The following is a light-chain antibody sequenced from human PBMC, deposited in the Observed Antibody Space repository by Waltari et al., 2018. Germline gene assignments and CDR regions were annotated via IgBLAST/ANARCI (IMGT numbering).Light chain of an antibody. CDR3: QQYGSSPGA. Sequence: EIVLTQSPGTLSLSPGERATLSCRASQSVSSYLAWYQQKLGQAPSLLIYGASSRATGIPDRFSGSGSGTDFTLTISRLEPEDFVVYYCQQYGSSPGAFGQGTKVEMK. J-gene: IGKJ1*01. CDR2: GAS. V-gene: IGKV3-20*01. CDR1: QSVSSY.